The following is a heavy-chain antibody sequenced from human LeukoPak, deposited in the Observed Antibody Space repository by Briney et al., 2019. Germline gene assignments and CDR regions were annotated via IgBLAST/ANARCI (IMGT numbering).Heavy chain of an antibody. CDR3: ARRGGYGSGIRYYYYMDV. CDR2: ISSSGTTI. CDR1: GFTFSDYY. V-gene: IGHV3-11*04. J-gene: IGHJ6*03. Sequence: PGGSLRLSCAASGFTFSDYYMSWIRQAPGKGLEWVSYISSSGTTIYYADSVKGRFTISRDNAKNSLYLQMNSLRAEDTAVYYCARRGGYGSGIRYYYYMDVWGKGTTVTVSS. D-gene: IGHD3-10*01.